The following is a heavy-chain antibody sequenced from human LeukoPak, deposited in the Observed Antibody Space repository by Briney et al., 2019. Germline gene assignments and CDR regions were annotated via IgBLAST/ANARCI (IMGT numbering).Heavy chain of an antibody. D-gene: IGHD6-19*01. J-gene: IGHJ4*02. CDR2: IYYSGST. Sequence: SETLSLTCTGSGGSISSYYWSWIRQPPGKGLEWIGYIYYSGSTNYNPSLKSRVTISVDTSKNQFSLKLSSVTAADTAVYYCARRTVTNGWFRIDYWGQGSLVIVSS. CDR1: GGSISSYY. V-gene: IGHV4-59*01. CDR3: ARRTVTNGWFRIDY.